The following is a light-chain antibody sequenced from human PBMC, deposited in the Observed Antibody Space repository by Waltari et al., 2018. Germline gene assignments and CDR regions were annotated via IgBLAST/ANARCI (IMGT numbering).Light chain of an antibody. CDR2: GAS. V-gene: IGKV3-20*01. J-gene: IGKJ1*01. CDR3: RHYVRFPAT. CDR1: QSVSRT. Sequence: DIVLTQSPGTLSLSPGGGATLSCRARQSVSRTLAWYQQRPRQAPKLRIYGASIRATGIPDRFTGSGSGEDFNLTISSLEPDDFAIYFCRHYVRFPATFGEGTKV.